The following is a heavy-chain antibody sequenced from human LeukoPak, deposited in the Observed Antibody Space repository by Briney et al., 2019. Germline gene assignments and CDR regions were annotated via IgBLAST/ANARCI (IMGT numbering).Heavy chain of an antibody. D-gene: IGHD6-6*01. V-gene: IGHV1-24*01. CDR3: ATGSSIAARPLDY. CDR2: FDPEDGET. J-gene: IGHJ4*02. CDR1: GYTLSDLS. Sequence: ASVKVSCKVSGYTLSDLSMHCMRPAPGQGLEWMGGFDPEDGETICAQKFQGRVTMTEDTSTDTAYMELSSLRCDDTAVYYCATGSSIAARPLDYWGQGTLVTVSS.